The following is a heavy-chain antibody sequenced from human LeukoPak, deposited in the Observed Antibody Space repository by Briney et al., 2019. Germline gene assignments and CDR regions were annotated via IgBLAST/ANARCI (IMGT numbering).Heavy chain of an antibody. V-gene: IGHV1-69*06. J-gene: IGHJ6*04. D-gene: IGHD3-10*01. CDR1: GGTFSSYA. CDR3: ARAGEGLSGSYLLYYYYYGMDV. Sequence: SVKVSSKASGGTFSSYAISWVRQAPGQGLEWMGGIIPIFGTANYAQKFQGRVTITADKSTSTAYMELSSLRSEDTAVYYCARAGEGLSGSYLLYYYYYGMDVWGKGTTVTVSS. CDR2: IIPIFGTA.